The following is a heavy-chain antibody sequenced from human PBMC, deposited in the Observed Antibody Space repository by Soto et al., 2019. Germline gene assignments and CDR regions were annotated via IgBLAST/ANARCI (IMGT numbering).Heavy chain of an antibody. CDR1: GGTFSSYT. V-gene: IGHV1-69*02. CDR3: ARVPYSKLLWFGGED. Sequence: QVQLVQSGAEVKKPGSSVKVSCKASGGTFSSYTISWVRQAPGQGLEWMGRIIPILGIANYAQKFQGRVTITADKSTSTAYMELSSLRSEDTAVYYCARVPYSKLLWFGGEDWGQVTLVTVSS. CDR2: IIPILGIA. J-gene: IGHJ4*02. D-gene: IGHD3-10*01.